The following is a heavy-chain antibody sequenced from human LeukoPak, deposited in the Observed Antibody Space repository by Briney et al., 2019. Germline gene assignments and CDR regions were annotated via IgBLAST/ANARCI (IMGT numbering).Heavy chain of an antibody. CDR2: ISSSSSYT. J-gene: IGHJ6*02. CDR1: GFTFSDYY. V-gene: IGHV3-11*05. Sequence: GGSLRLSCAASGFTFSDYYMSWIRQAPGKGLEWVSYISSSSSYTNYADSVKGRFTISRDNAKNSLYLQMNSLRAEDTAVYYCARGYCSGSCPADYYGMDVRGQGTTVTVSS. CDR3: ARGYCSGSCPADYYGMDV. D-gene: IGHD2-15*01.